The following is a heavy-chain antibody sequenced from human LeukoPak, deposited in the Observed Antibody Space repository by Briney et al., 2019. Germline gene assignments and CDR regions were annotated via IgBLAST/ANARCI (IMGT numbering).Heavy chain of an antibody. D-gene: IGHD1-26*01. CDR2: INHSGST. CDR3: ARATPRVGATVD. CDR1: GGSFSGYY. V-gene: IGHV4-34*01. Sequence: SETLSLTCAVYGGSFSGYYWSWIRQPPGKGLEGIGEINHSGSTNYNPSLKSRVTISVDTSKNQFSLKLSSVTAADTAVYYCARATPRVGATVDWGQGTLVTVSS. J-gene: IGHJ4*02.